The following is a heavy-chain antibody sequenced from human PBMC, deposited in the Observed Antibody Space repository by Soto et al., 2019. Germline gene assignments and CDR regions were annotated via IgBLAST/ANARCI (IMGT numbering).Heavy chain of an antibody. CDR3: AKEGGSSWSDFHYYYYGMDV. J-gene: IGHJ6*02. D-gene: IGHD6-13*01. V-gene: IGHV3-23*01. CDR2: ISGSGGST. CDR1: GFTFSSYA. Sequence: PGGSLRLSCAASGFTFSSYAMSWVRQAPGKGLEWVSAISGSGGSTYYADSVKGRFTISRDNSKNTLYLQMNSLRAEDTAVYYCAKEGGSSWSDFHYYYYGMDVWGQGTTVTVSS.